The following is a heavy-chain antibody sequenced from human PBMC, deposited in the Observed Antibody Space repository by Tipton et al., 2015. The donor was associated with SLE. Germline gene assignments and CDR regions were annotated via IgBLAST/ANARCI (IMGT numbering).Heavy chain of an antibody. J-gene: IGHJ6*03. V-gene: IGHV1-18*01. CDR2: ISAYNGNT. CDR1: GYTFTSYG. CDR3: ARVNYDFWSGSTACYCMDV. D-gene: IGHD3-3*01. Sequence: QVQLVQSGAEVKKPGASVKVSCKASGYTFTSYGISWVRQAPGQGLEWMGWISAYNGNTNYAQKLQGRVTMTTDTSTSTAYMELRSLRSDDTAVYYCARVNYDFWSGSTACYCMDVWGKGTTVTASS.